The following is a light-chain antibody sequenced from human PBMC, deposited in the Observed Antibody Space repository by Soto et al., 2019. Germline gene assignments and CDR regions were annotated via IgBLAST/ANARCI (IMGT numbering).Light chain of an antibody. CDR1: SSNIGNNY. CDR2: DNN. J-gene: IGLJ2*01. V-gene: IGLV1-51*01. CDR3: GTWDSSLSAVV. Sequence: QSVLTQPPSVSVAPGQKVTISCSGSSSNIGNNYVSWYQQLPGTAPKLLIYDNNKRPSVIPDRFSGSKSGTSATLGITGLQTGDEADYYCGTWDSSLSAVVFGGGTKLTVL.